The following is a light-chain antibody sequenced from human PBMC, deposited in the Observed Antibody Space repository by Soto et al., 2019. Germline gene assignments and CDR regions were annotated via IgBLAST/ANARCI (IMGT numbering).Light chain of an antibody. CDR1: QGIRND. CDR2: TAS. CDR3: LQDNNYPVT. J-gene: IGKJ1*01. V-gene: IGKV1-6*01. Sequence: AIQMTQSPSSLSASVGDRVTITCRASQGIRNDLGWYQQKPGKAPKLLIYTASTSQSGVPSRFSGSGYGTDFTLTISSLQPEDFATYYCLQDNNYPVTFGQGTKVDIK.